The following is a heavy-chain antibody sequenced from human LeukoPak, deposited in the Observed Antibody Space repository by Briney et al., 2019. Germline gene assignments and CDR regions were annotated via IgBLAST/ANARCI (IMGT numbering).Heavy chain of an antibody. V-gene: IGHV4-30-2*01. Sequence: SETLSLTCAVSGGSISSGGYSWSWTRQPPGKGLEWIGYIYHSGSTYYNPSLKSRVTISVDRSKNQFSLKLSSVTAADTAVYYRARASHCSGGSCYSPDFDYWGQGTLVTVSS. J-gene: IGHJ4*02. CDR1: GGSISSGGYS. CDR2: IYHSGST. D-gene: IGHD2-15*01. CDR3: ARASHCSGGSCYSPDFDY.